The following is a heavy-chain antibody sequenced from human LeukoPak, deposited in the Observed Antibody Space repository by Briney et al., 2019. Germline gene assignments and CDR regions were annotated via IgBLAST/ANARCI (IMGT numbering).Heavy chain of an antibody. Sequence: ASVKVSCKASGYTFTGYYMHWVRQATGQGLEWMGWMNPNSGNTGYAQKFQGRVTMTRNTSINTAYMELSSLRSEDTAVFYCARGVRDSSGREYFQHWGQGTLVTVSS. CDR3: ARGVRDSSGREYFQH. D-gene: IGHD3-22*01. CDR2: MNPNSGNT. CDR1: GYTFTGYY. V-gene: IGHV1-8*02. J-gene: IGHJ1*01.